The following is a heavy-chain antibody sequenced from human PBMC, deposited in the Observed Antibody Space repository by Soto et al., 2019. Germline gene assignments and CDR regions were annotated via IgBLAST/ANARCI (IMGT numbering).Heavy chain of an antibody. CDR2: IIPIFGTA. J-gene: IGHJ4*02. V-gene: IGHV1-69*01. CDR1: GGTFSSYA. Sequence: QVQLVQSGAEVKKPGSSVKVSCKASGGTFSSYAISWVLQAPGQGLEWMGGIIPIFGTANYAQKFQGRVTITADESTSTAYMELSSLKSEDTAVYYCAGVATARPPHFDYWGPGTMVTVSS. D-gene: IGHD6-6*01. CDR3: AGVATARPPHFDY.